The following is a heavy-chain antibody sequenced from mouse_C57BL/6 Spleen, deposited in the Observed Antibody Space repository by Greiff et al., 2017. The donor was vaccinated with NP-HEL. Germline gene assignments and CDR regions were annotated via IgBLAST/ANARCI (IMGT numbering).Heavy chain of an antibody. J-gene: IGHJ1*03. Sequence: EVNLLESEGGLVQPGSSMKLSCTASGFTFSDYYMAWVRQVPEKGLEWVANINYDGSSTYYLDSLKSRFIISRDNAKNILYLQMSSLKSEDTATYYCARDQLRYFDVWGTGTTVTVSS. CDR1: GFTFSDYY. V-gene: IGHV5-16*01. CDR3: ARDQLRYFDV. CDR2: INYDGSST. D-gene: IGHD2-1*01.